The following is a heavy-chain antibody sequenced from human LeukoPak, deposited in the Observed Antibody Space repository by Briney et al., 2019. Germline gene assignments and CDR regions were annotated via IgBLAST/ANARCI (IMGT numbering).Heavy chain of an antibody. CDR3: ARSPPHLSSGWYYFDF. V-gene: IGHV3-9*01. D-gene: IGHD6-19*01. CDR2: ISWNSGSI. Sequence: GGSLRLSCAASGFTFDDYAMHWVRQAPGKGLEWVSGISWNSGSIGYADSVKGRFTISRDNANNSLSLQLDSLRVEDTAVYYCARSPPHLSSGWYYFDFWGQGVLVTVSS. CDR1: GFTFDDYA. J-gene: IGHJ4*02.